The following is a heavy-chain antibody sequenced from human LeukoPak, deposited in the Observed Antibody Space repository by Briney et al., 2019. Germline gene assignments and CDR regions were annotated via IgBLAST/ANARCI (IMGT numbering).Heavy chain of an antibody. Sequence: GGSLRLSCAASGFTFSSYGMHWVRQAPGKGLEWVAVISYDGSNKYYADSVKGRFTISRDNSKNTLYLQMNSLRAEDTAVYYCAKDNLRGLPRPGPEDDRQLLGYFNLWGRGTLVTVSS. J-gene: IGHJ2*01. D-gene: IGHD3-10*01. CDR2: ISYDGSNK. CDR1: GFTFSSYG. CDR3: AKDNLRGLPRPGPEDDRQLLGYFNL. V-gene: IGHV3-30*18.